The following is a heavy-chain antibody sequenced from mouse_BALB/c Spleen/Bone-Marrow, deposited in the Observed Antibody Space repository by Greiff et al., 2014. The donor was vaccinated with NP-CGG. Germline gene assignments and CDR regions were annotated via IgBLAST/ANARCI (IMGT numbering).Heavy chain of an antibody. CDR1: GFNIKNTY. J-gene: IGHJ3*01. CDR3: ATYYYGSSLFAY. V-gene: IGHV14-3*02. CDR2: IDPANVNT. Sequence: VQLKESGAELVKPGASVKLSCTASGFNIKNTYIHWVKQRPEQGLEWIGRIDPANVNTKYDPKSQGKATITADTSPNTAYLQLSSLTSEDTAVYYCATYYYGSSLFAYWGQGTLVTVSA. D-gene: IGHD1-1*01.